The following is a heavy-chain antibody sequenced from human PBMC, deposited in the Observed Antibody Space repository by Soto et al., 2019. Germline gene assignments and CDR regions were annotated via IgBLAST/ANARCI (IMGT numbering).Heavy chain of an antibody. CDR1: SGSISSCY. D-gene: IGHD6-13*01. CDR3: ASRYSSSWKFDY. CDR2: IYYSGST. V-gene: IGHV4-59*08. Sequence: LETMSLNCTVSSGSISSCYWSWIRQPPGKGLEWIGYIYYSGSTNYNPSLKSRVTISVDTSKNQFSLKLSSVTAADTAVYYCASRYSSSWKFDYWGQGTPVTVSS. J-gene: IGHJ4*02.